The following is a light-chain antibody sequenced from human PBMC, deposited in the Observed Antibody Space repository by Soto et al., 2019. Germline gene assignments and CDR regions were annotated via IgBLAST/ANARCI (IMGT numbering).Light chain of an antibody. J-gene: IGKJ1*01. CDR1: QDIRNY. V-gene: IGKV1-39*01. CDR3: QQSYSTTRT. CDR2: AAS. Sequence: DIQMTQSPSSLSASVGDRVTITCQASQDIRNYLNWYQQKPGKAPKLLIYAASSLQSGVPSRFSGSGSGTDFTLTISSLQPEDFATYYCQQSYSTTRTFGQGTKVDIK.